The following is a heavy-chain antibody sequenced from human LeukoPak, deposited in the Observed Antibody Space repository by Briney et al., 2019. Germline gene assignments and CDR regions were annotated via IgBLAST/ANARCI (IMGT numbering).Heavy chain of an antibody. Sequence: SVKVSCKASGGTFSSYAISWVRQAPGQGLEWMGGIIPIFGTANYAQKFQGRVTITADESTSTAYMELSSLRSEDTAVYYRAREAPGGAPPAFDIWGQGTMVTVSS. CDR2: IIPIFGTA. J-gene: IGHJ3*02. V-gene: IGHV1-69*01. D-gene: IGHD1-26*01. CDR1: GGTFSSYA. CDR3: AREAPGGAPPAFDI.